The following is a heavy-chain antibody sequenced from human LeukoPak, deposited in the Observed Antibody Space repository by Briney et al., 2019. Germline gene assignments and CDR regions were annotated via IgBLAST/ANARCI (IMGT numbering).Heavy chain of an antibody. CDR2: IKQDGSEQ. V-gene: IGHV3-7*05. D-gene: IGHD6-13*01. J-gene: IGHJ6*02. CDR1: GFTFSSYW. Sequence: GGSLRLSCTASGFTFSSYWMSWVSQTPEKGLEWVAKIKQDGSEQVYVDSVKGRFTISRDNAKSSLYLQMNSLRAEDTAVYYCARDPYSSSWSYGMDVWGQGTTVTVSS. CDR3: ARDPYSSSWSYGMDV.